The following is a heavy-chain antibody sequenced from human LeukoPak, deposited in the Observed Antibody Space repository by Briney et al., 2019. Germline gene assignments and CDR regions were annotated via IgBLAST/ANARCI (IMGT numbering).Heavy chain of an antibody. CDR1: GFTFGDYA. CDR2: IRSKAYGGTT. CDR3: TRALARIQLWDYFDY. V-gene: IGHV3-49*03. D-gene: IGHD5-18*01. Sequence: GGSLRLSCTASGFTFGDYAMSWFRQAPGKGLEWVGFIRSKAYGGTTEYAASVKGRFTISRDDSKSIAYLQMNSLKTEDTAVYYCTRALARIQLWDYFDYWGQGTLVTVSP. J-gene: IGHJ4*02.